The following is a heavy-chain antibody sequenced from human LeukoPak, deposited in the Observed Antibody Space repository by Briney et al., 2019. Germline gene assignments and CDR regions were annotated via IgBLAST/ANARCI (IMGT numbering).Heavy chain of an antibody. Sequence: GGSLRLSCAASGFTVKDNFMSWVRQAPGKGLEWVSVLCSGGATYYADSVKGRFTISRDNSKNIVFLQMNDLRTEDTAFYYCTRDSANYHFAYWGQGALVTVSS. V-gene: IGHV3-66*01. CDR2: LCSGGAT. J-gene: IGHJ4*02. CDR3: TRDSANYHFAY. D-gene: IGHD4/OR15-4a*01. CDR1: GFTVKDNF.